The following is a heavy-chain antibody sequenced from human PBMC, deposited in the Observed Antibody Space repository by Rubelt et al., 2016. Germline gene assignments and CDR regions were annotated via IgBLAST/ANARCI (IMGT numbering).Heavy chain of an antibody. CDR3: ATDVTAAGTVYYYAMDV. D-gene: IGHD6-13*01. CDR1: GGSFNGYY. J-gene: IGHJ6*02. V-gene: IGHV4-34*01. Sequence: QVQLQQWGAGLLKPSETLSLTCAVYGGSFNGYYWSWIRQPPGKGLEWIGEINHSGSTNSNPSLKSRVNISVDTSTNQFPLKLSSVTAADTAVYYCATDVTAAGTVYYYAMDVWGPGTTVTVSS. CDR2: INHSGST.